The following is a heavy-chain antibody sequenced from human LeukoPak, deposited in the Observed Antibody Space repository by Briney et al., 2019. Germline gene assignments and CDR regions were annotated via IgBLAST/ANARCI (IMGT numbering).Heavy chain of an antibody. Sequence: ASVKVSCKASGYTFTGYYMHWVRQAPGQGLEWMGIINPSGGSTSYAQKFQGRVTMTGDTSTSTVYMELSSLRSEDTAVYYCASTSTVTTVYGMDVWGQGTTVTVSS. V-gene: IGHV1-46*01. CDR2: INPSGGST. J-gene: IGHJ6*02. CDR1: GYTFTGYY. CDR3: ASTSTVTTVYGMDV. D-gene: IGHD4-17*01.